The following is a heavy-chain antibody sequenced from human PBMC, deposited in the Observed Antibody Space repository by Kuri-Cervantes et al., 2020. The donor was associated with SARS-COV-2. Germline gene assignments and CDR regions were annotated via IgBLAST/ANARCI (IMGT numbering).Heavy chain of an antibody. Sequence: SETLSLTCTVSGGSISSSSYYWGWIRQPPGKGLEWIGCIYYSGSTYYNPSLKSRVTLSVDTSKNQFSLKMSSVTAADTAVYYCARRHYYDSSGPSTALNWFDPWGQGTLVTVSS. D-gene: IGHD3-22*01. CDR3: ARRHYYDSSGPSTALNWFDP. CDR2: IYYSGST. J-gene: IGHJ5*02. CDR1: GGSISSSSYY. V-gene: IGHV4-39*01.